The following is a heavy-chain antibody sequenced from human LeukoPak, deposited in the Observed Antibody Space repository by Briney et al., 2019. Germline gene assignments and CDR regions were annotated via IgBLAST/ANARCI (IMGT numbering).Heavy chain of an antibody. CDR1: GFTFSAYS. CDR2: IGSSSSPI. J-gene: IGHJ4*02. CDR3: AXDQAYSFDY. V-gene: IGHV3-48*01. D-gene: IGHD4-11*01. Sequence: GGSLRLSCAASGFTFSAYSMNWVRQAPEKGLEWVSYIGSSSSPIYYADSGKGRFTISRDNAKNSLYLQMDSLRAEDTAVYYCAXDQAYSFDYWGQGTLVTVSS.